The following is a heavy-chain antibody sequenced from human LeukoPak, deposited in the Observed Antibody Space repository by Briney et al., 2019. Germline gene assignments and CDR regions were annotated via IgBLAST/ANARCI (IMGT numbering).Heavy chain of an antibody. V-gene: IGHV5-51*01. CDR2: IYPGDSDT. CDR1: GYSFTSYW. D-gene: IGHD2-2*01. Sequence: GESLKISCKGAGYSFTSYWIGWVRQMPGKGLEWMGFIYPGDSDTRYSPSFHGQVTISADKSISTAYLLWSSLKASDTAMYYCARAVIPAAITPFPDAFDMWGQGTMVIVSS. J-gene: IGHJ3*02. CDR3: ARAVIPAAITPFPDAFDM.